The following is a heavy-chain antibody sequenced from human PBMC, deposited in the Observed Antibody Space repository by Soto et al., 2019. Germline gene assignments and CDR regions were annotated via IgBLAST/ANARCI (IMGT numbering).Heavy chain of an antibody. CDR1: GGTFSSYA. V-gene: IGHV1-69*01. CDR3: ARGPRQLVQRSYYYYYGMGV. D-gene: IGHD6-13*01. CDR2: IIPIFSTA. Sequence: QVQLVQSGAEVKKPGSSVKVSCQASGGTFSSYAFSWVRQAPGQRLEWMGGIIPIFSTANYAQKFQGRVTITADESTSTAYMELSSLRSEDTAVYYCARGPRQLVQRSYYYYYGMGVWGQGTTVTVSS. J-gene: IGHJ6*02.